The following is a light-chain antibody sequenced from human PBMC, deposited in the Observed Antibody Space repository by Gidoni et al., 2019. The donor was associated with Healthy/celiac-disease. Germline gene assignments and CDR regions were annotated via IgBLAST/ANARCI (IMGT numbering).Light chain of an antibody. CDR3: QQRSNWPPT. J-gene: IGKJ5*01. V-gene: IGKV3-11*01. CDR2: DAS. Sequence: EIVLTQSPATLSLSPGERATLSCRASQSVSSSLAWYQQKPGQAPSLLIYDASNRATGIPARFSGSGPGTDFTLTISSLEPEDFAVYYCQQRSNWPPTFGQGTRLEIK. CDR1: QSVSSS.